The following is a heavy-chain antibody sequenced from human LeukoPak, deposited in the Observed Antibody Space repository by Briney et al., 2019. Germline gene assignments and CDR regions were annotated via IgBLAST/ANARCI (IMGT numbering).Heavy chain of an antibody. V-gene: IGHV4-59*06. D-gene: IGHD1-26*01. CDR3: AKDLGEGIVGTFDY. Sequence: SETLSLTCTVSGGSISSYYWSWIRQHPGKGLEWIGYIYYSGSTYYNPSLKSRVTISVDTSKNQFSLKLSSVTAADTAVYYCAKDLGEGIVGTFDYWGQGTLVTVSS. CDR1: GGSISSYY. CDR2: IYYSGST. J-gene: IGHJ4*02.